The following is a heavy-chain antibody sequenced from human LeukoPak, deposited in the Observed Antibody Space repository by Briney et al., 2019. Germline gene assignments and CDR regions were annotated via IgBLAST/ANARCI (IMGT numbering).Heavy chain of an antibody. CDR1: GFTFSSYA. CDR3: AKDGRCSSTSCSDAFDI. Sequence: GGSLRLSCAASGFTFSSYAMSWVRQAPGKGLEWVSAISGSGGSTYYADSVKGRFTISRDNSKNTLYLQVNSLRAEDTAVYYCAKDGRCSSTSCSDAFDIWGQGTMVTVSS. D-gene: IGHD2-2*01. CDR2: ISGSGGST. J-gene: IGHJ3*02. V-gene: IGHV3-23*01.